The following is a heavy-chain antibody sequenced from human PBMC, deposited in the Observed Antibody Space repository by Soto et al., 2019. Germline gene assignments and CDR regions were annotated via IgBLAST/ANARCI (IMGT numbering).Heavy chain of an antibody. D-gene: IGHD2-8*01. CDR3: AKARCTTSNCYVPDY. V-gene: IGHV3-23*01. CDR1: GFSFSTYT. Sequence: EVQLLESGGGLVQPGGSLRLSCAASGFSFSTYTMSWVRRAPGKGLESVSAISGSGGSPSYADSVQGRFTISRDNPKKTLYLQMNSLRAEDTAVYYCAKARCTTSNCYVPDYWGQGTLVTVSS. J-gene: IGHJ4*02. CDR2: ISGSGGSP.